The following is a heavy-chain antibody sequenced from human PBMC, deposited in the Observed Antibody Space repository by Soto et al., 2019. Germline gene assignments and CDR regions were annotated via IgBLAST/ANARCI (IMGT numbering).Heavy chain of an antibody. CDR3: ARVGEDRGSYDSYYGMDV. D-gene: IGHD1-26*01. V-gene: IGHV6-1*01. CDR2: TYYRSKWYN. CDR1: GDSVSSNSAA. J-gene: IGHJ6*02. Sequence: PSQALSLTCAISGDSVSSNSAAWNWIRQSPSRGLEWLGRTYYRSKWYNDYAVSVKSRITINPDTSKNQFSLQLNSVTPEDTAVYYCARVGEDRGSYDSYYGMDVWGQGTKVTVSS.